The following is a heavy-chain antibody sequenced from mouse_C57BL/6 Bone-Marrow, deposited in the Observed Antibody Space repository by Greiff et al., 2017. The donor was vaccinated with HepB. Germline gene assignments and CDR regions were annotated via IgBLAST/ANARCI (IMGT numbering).Heavy chain of an antibody. Sequence: EVHLVESGGGLVQPKGSLKLSCAASGFSFNTYAMNWVRQAPGKGLEWVARIRSKSNNSATYYADSVKDRFTISRDDSESMLYLQMNNLKTEDTAVYYCVRHGTNWDKWYFDVWGTGTTVTVSS. CDR1: GFSFNTYA. D-gene: IGHD4-1*01. V-gene: IGHV10-1*01. CDR3: VRHGTNWDKWYFDV. CDR2: IRSKSNNSAT. J-gene: IGHJ1*03.